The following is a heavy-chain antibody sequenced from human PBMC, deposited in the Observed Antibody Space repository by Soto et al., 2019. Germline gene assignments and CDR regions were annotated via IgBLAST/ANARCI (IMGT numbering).Heavy chain of an antibody. CDR2: ISWNSGSI. D-gene: IGHD5-18*01. J-gene: IGHJ6*03. V-gene: IGHV3-9*01. CDR1: GFTFDDYA. CDR3: AKSHIQRYYMDV. Sequence: EVQLVESGGGLVQPGRSLRLSCAASGFTFDDYAMHWVRQAPGKGLEWVSGISWNSGSIGYADSVKGRFTISRDNAKNSLYLQMNSLRAVDTALYYCAKSHIQRYYMDVWVKGTTVIVSS.